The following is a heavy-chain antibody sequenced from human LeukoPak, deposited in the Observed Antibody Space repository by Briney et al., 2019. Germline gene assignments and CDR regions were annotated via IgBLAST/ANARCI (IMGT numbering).Heavy chain of an antibody. D-gene: IGHD2-2*01. Sequence: PSETLSLTCTVSGGSISGGNYYWSWIRQPAGKGLEWIGHNYTSGTTKYNPSLQSRVTISADTSKNQFSLNLNSVTAADTAVYYCARCPHTLTTSWPLGFYYYYLDVWGKGTTVTVSS. CDR1: GGSISGGNYY. CDR3: ARCPHTLTTSWPLGFYYYYLDV. V-gene: IGHV4-61*09. CDR2: NYTSGTT. J-gene: IGHJ6*03.